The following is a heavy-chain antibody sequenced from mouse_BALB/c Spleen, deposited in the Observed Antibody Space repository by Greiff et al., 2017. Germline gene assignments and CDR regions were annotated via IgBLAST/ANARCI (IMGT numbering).Heavy chain of an antibody. CDR1: GYSFTSYW. J-gene: IGHJ1*01. CDR2: IDSSDSET. V-gene: IGHV1-74*01. Sequence: QVQLQQSGPQLVRPGASVKISCKASGYSFTSYWMHWVKQRPGQGLEWIGMIDSSDSETRLNQKFKDKATLTVDKSSSTAYMQLSSPTSEDSAVYYCAKTGLRRDWYCDVWGAGTTVTVSS. CDR3: AKTGLRRDWYCDV. D-gene: IGHD2-2*01.